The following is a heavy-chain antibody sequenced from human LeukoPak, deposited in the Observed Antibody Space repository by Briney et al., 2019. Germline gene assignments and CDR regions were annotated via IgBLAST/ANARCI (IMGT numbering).Heavy chain of an antibody. CDR1: GGSFSGYY. J-gene: IGHJ4*02. V-gene: IGHV4-34*01. CDR2: INHSGST. Sequence: SETLSLTCAVYGGSFSGYYWSWIRQPPGKGLEWIGKINHSGSTNYNPSLKSRVTISVDTSKNQFSLKLSSVTAADTAVYYCARDSLDYHESVFDYWGQGTLVTVSS. CDR3: ARDSLDYHESVFDY. D-gene: IGHD3-10*01.